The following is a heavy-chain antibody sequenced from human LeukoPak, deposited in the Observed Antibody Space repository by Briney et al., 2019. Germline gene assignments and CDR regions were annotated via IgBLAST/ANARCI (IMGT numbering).Heavy chain of an antibody. CDR2: IYYSGST. Sequence: SETLSLTCTVSGGSISSGGYYWSWIRQHPGKGLEWIGYIYYSGSTYYNPSLKSRVTISVDTSKNQFSLKLSSVTAADTAVYYCARGYPPVYYSSGWYGLSPWGQGTLVTVSS. D-gene: IGHD6-19*01. CDR1: GGSISSGGYY. J-gene: IGHJ5*02. CDR3: ARGYPPVYYSSGWYGLSP. V-gene: IGHV4-31*03.